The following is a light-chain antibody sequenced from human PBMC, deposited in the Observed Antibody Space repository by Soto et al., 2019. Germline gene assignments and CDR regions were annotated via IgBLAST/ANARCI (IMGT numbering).Light chain of an antibody. Sequence: QSVLTQPASVSGSPGQSITISCTGTSSDVGGYNYVSWYQQHPGKAPKVMSYDVSNRPSGVSNRFSGSKSGNTASLTISGLQGEDEADYYCSSYTSSSTYVFGTGTKVTVL. J-gene: IGLJ1*01. V-gene: IGLV2-14*03. CDR3: SSYTSSSTYV. CDR2: DVS. CDR1: SSDVGGYNY.